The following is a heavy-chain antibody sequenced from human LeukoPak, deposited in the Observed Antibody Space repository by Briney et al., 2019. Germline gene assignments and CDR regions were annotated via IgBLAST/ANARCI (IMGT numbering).Heavy chain of an antibody. CDR1: GFTFNTYG. CDR2: ISGSGGAT. CDR3: ARGGGNYLTYYFDY. D-gene: IGHD4-23*01. J-gene: IGHJ4*02. V-gene: IGHV3-23*01. Sequence: GGSLRLSCAASGFTFNTYGMSWVRQAPGKGLEWVSGISGSGGATYYADSVKGRFTISRDNSKNTLYLQMNSLRAEDTAVYYCARGGGNYLTYYFDYWGQGTLVTVSS.